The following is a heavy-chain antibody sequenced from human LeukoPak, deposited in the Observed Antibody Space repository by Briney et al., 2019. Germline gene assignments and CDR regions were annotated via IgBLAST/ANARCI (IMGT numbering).Heavy chain of an antibody. CDR2: INHSGST. D-gene: IGHD6-19*01. J-gene: IGHJ4*02. CDR1: GGSFSGYY. Sequence: PSETLPLTCAVYGGSFSGYYWSWIRQPPGKGLEWIGEINHSGSTNYNPSLKSRVTISVDTSKNQFSLKLSSVTAADTAVYYCASDSVAGDLDYWGQGTLVTVSS. CDR3: ASDSVAGDLDY. V-gene: IGHV4-34*01.